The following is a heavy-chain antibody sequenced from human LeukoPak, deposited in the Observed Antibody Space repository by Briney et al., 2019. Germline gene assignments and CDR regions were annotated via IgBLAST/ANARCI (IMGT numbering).Heavy chain of an antibody. CDR2: ISSSGSTI. Sequence: GGSLRLSCAASGFTFSSYEMNWVRQAPGKGLEWVSYISSSGSTIYYADSVKGRFTISRDNAKNSLYLQMSSLRAEDTAVYYCAREYYSLSYWGQGTLVTVSS. J-gene: IGHJ4*02. CDR1: GFTFSSYE. D-gene: IGHD3-10*01. CDR3: AREYYSLSY. V-gene: IGHV3-48*03.